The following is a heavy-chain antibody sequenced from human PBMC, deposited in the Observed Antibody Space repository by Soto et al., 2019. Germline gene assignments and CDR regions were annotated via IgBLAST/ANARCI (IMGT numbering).Heavy chain of an antibody. CDR1: GGSISSYY. CDR2: IYYSGTT. D-gene: IGHD5-18*01. Sequence: PSETLSLTCTVSGGSISSYYWSWIRQPPGKGLEWIGYIYYSGTTDYNPSLKSRVTISVDRSKNQFSLKLNSVTAADTAVYYCARNVDSTRAYYFDYWGEGTLVTVSS. V-gene: IGHV4-59*01. J-gene: IGHJ4*02. CDR3: ARNVDSTRAYYFDY.